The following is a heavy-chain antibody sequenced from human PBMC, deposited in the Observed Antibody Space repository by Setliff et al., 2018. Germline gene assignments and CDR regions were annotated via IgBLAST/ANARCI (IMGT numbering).Heavy chain of an antibody. J-gene: IGHJ4*02. CDR1: GESFSNNY. Sequence: PSETLSLTCSVYGESFSNNYWGWIRQSPGKRPEWIAEINQSGNTNYNPSLNSRVSVSVDTPTNQFSLKVFSVTAADTAVYYCRFWSSYYKNDYWAQGTLVTVSS. CDR3: RFWSSYYKNDY. CDR2: INQSGNT. V-gene: IGHV4-34*01. D-gene: IGHD3-3*01.